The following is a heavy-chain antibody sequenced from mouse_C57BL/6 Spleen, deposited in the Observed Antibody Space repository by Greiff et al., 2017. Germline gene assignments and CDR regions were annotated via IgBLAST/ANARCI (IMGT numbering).Heavy chain of an antibody. D-gene: IGHD1-1*01. CDR1: GFTFSSYA. CDR2: ISDGGSYT. Sequence: DVMLVESGGGLVKPGGSLKLSCAASGFTFSSYAMSWVRQTPEKRLEWVATISDGGSYTYYPDNVKGRFTISRDNAKNNLYLQMSHLKSEDTAMYYCAREDYYGSSYRALDYWGQGTTLTVSS. CDR3: AREDYYGSSYRALDY. V-gene: IGHV5-4*01. J-gene: IGHJ2*01.